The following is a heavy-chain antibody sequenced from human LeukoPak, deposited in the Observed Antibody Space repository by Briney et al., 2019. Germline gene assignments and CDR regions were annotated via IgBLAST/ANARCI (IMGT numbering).Heavy chain of an antibody. D-gene: IGHD6-19*01. J-gene: IGHJ3*02. Sequence: SETLSLTRAVYGGSFSGYYWSWIRQPPGKGLEWIGEINHSGSTNYNPSLKSRVTISVDTSKNQFSLKLSSVTAADTAVYYCASSSGWYHGAFDIWGQGTMVTVSS. V-gene: IGHV4-34*01. CDR3: ASSSGWYHGAFDI. CDR2: INHSGST. CDR1: GGSFSGYY.